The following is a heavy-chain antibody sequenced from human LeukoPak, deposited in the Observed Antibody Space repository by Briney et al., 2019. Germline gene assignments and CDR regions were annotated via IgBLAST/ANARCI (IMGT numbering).Heavy chain of an antibody. V-gene: IGHV3-23*01. J-gene: IGHJ4*02. CDR2: ISGSGGST. Sequence: GGSLRLSCAASGFTFSSYAMSWVRQAPGKGLEWVSAISGSGGSTYYADSVKGRFTISRDNSKNTLYLQMNSLRAEDSAVYYCAKGSWFGGISVGNFDSWGQGTLVTVSS. D-gene: IGHD3-10*01. CDR1: GFTFSSYA. CDR3: AKGSWFGGISVGNFDS.